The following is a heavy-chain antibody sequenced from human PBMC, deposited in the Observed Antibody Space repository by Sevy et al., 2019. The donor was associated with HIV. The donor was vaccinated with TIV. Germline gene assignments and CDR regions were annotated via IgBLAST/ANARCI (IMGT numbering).Heavy chain of an antibody. CDR1: GFTFRSDW. J-gene: IGHJ5*02. Sequence: GGSLRLSCAASGFTFRSDWMHWVRQAPGQGLVWVSRINRDGSSTAYADSVKGRFTISRDNAKNTLYLQMNSLRAEDTSVYYCLSEGGDWFDPWGQGTLVTVSS. CDR2: INRDGSST. CDR3: LSEGGDWFDP. V-gene: IGHV3-74*01. D-gene: IGHD3-16*01.